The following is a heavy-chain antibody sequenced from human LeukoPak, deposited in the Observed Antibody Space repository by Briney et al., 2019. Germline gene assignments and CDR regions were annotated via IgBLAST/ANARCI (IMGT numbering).Heavy chain of an antibody. CDR2: FDPEDGET. CDR1: GYTLTELS. V-gene: IGHV1-24*01. J-gene: IGHJ5*02. CDR3: ATPYSSGWYVRGWFDP. D-gene: IGHD6-19*01. Sequence: ASVKVSCKVSGYTLTELSMHWVRQAPGKGLDWMGGFDPEDGETIYAQKFQGRVTMTEDTSTDTAYMELSSLRSEDTAVYYCATPYSSGWYVRGWFDPWGQGTLVTVSS.